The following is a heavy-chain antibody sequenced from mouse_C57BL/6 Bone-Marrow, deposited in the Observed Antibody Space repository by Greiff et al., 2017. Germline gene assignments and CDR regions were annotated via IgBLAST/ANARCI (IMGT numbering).Heavy chain of an antibody. CDR3: ARVGYYGNHYFDY. V-gene: IGHV5-16*01. D-gene: IGHD2-1*01. CDR2: INYDGSST. CDR1: GFTFSDYY. Sequence: EVNLVESEGGLVQPGSSMKLSCTASGFTFSDYYMAWVRQVPEKGLEWVANINYDGSSTYYLDSLKSRFIISRDNAKNILYLQMSSLKSEDTATYYCARVGYYGNHYFDYWGQGTTLTVSS. J-gene: IGHJ2*01.